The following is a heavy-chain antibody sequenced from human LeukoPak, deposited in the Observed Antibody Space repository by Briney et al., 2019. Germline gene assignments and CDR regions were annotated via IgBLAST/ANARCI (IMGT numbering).Heavy chain of an antibody. CDR1: GFAFGSEA. CDR3: VRDGGGYKYGNDAFDM. V-gene: IGHV3-23*01. Sequence: GGSLRLSCAVSGFAFGSEAMSWVRQSPARGLEWVASISPGGGTTYYADYVKGRFTISRDNSKNSLFVQMNSLRAEDTAVYYCVRDGGGYKYGNDAFDMWGQGTMVTVSS. J-gene: IGHJ3*02. D-gene: IGHD5-18*01. CDR2: ISPGGGTT.